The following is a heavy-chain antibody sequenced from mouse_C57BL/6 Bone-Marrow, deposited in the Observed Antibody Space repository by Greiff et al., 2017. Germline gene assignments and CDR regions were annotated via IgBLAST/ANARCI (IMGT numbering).Heavy chain of an antibody. CDR3: ARYGNYLYAMDY. D-gene: IGHD2-1*01. Sequence: VQLVESGAELVRPGPSVKVSCKASGYAFTNYLIEWVKQRPGQGLEWIGVINPGSGGTNYNEKFKGKATLTADKSSSTAYMQLSSLTSEDSAVYFCARYGNYLYAMDYWGQGTSVTVSS. CDR1: GYAFTNYL. J-gene: IGHJ4*01. CDR2: INPGSGGT. V-gene: IGHV1-54*01.